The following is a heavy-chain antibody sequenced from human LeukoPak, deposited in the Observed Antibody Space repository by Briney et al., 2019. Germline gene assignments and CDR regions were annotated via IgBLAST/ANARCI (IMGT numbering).Heavy chain of an antibody. Sequence: SETLSLTCAVYGASFSGYYWSWIRQPPGKGLEWIGEINHSGSTNYNPSLKSRVTISVDTSKNQFSLKLSSVTAADTAVYYCARGRTYYDILTGQGRRGYWFDPWGQGTLSPSPQ. J-gene: IGHJ5*02. CDR1: GASFSGYY. D-gene: IGHD3-9*01. CDR2: INHSGST. CDR3: ARGRTYYDILTGQGRRGYWFDP. V-gene: IGHV4-34*01.